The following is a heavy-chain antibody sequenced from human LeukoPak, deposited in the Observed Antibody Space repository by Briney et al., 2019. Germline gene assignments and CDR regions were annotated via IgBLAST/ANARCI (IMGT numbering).Heavy chain of an antibody. D-gene: IGHD2-8*02. Sequence: GGSLRLSCAASGFTFSRYGMHWVRQAPGKGLEWVAVISYDGSNKYYADSVKGRFTISRDNSKNTLDLQMNSLRAEDTALYYCARDVVYDDKFGASDYWGQGTLVTVSS. V-gene: IGHV3-30*03. J-gene: IGHJ4*02. CDR1: GFTFSRYG. CDR3: ARDVVYDDKFGASDY. CDR2: ISYDGSNK.